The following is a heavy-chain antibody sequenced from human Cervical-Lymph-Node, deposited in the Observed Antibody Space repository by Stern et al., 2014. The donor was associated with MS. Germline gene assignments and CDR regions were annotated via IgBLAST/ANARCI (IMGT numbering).Heavy chain of an antibody. CDR2: ISSRDSDT. CDR3: AILLGYCDSTSCYSHYFSGMDV. J-gene: IGHJ6*02. CDR1: GYVFTSFW. D-gene: IGHD2-2*01. V-gene: IGHV5-51*01. Sequence: VQLVQSGAEVKQPGGSLKISCKASGYVFTSFWIDWVRQVPGKGLEGMGIISSRDSDTRYSPSFEGQVTISADTSSSTAYLQWSSLKASDTAMYYCAILLGYCDSTSCYSHYFSGMDVWGQGTTVTVSS.